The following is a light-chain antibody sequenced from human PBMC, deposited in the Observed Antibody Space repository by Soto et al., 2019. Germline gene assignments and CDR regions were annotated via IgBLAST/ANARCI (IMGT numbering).Light chain of an antibody. CDR2: GVS. CDR3: QQYSRSPITFTPLT. V-gene: IGKV3-20*01. Sequence: EMALTQTPATLSLSPGESVTRSGRASQNIGYTYLAWYPQKPRQAPMRLTYGVSARGTGISDRVSASGSGTDFTLTISRLAPEDFAVYYCQQYSRSPITFTPLTFGGGSKVEI. CDR1: QNIGYTY. J-gene: IGKJ4*01.